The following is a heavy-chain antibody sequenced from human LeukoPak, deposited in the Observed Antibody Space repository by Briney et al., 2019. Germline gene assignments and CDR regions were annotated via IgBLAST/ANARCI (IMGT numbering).Heavy chain of an antibody. Sequence: GGSLRLSCAASGFTFTSYAMSWVRQAPGKGLEWVSAISGSGVVTYYADSVKGRFTISRDNSKSTLDLQMNSLRAEDTAVYYCAKLNRIVVAGNFDYWGQGTLVSVSS. D-gene: IGHD1-26*01. CDR3: AKLNRIVVAGNFDY. CDR1: GFTFTSYA. CDR2: ISGSGVVT. V-gene: IGHV3-23*01. J-gene: IGHJ4*02.